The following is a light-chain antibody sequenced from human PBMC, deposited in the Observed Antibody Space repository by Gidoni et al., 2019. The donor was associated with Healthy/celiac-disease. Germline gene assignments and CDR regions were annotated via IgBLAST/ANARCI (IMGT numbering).Light chain of an antibody. J-gene: IGKJ3*01. CDR3: QQSYSTPFT. CDR2: AAS. V-gene: IGKV1-39*01. CDR1: QSISSY. Sequence: DVNKTHYPSSLSASVGDRVTITCRASQSISSYLNWYQQKPGKAPKLLIYAASSLQSGVPSRFSGSGSGTDFTLTISSLQPEDFATYYCQQSYSTPFTFGPGTKVDIK.